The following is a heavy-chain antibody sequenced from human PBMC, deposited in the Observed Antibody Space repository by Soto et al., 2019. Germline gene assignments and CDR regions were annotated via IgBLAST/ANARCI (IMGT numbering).Heavy chain of an antibody. V-gene: IGHV6-1*01. J-gene: IGHJ6*02. D-gene: IGHD3-3*01. CDR3: ARVYDFWIGYYKVDYYYYGMDV. Sequence: PSPTLSLTCAISGDSVSSNSAAWNWIRQSPSRGLEWLGRTYYRSKWYNDYAVSVKSRITINPDTSKNQFSLQLNSVTPEDTAVYYCARVYDFWIGYYKVDYYYYGMDVWGQGTTVTVSS. CDR1: GDSVSSNSAA. CDR2: TYYRSKWYN.